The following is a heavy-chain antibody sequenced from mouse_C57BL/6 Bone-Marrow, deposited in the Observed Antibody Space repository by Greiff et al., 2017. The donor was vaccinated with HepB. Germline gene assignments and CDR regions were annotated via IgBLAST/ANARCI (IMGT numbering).Heavy chain of an antibody. J-gene: IGHJ1*03. CDR3: ALTGTSGYWYFDV. CDR1: GFNIKNTY. V-gene: IGHV14-3*01. CDR2: IDPANGNT. D-gene: IGHD4-1*01. Sequence: EVQGVESVAELVRPGASVKLSCTASGFNIKNTYMHWVKQRPEQGLEWIGRIDPANGNTKYAPKFQGKATITADTSSNTAYLQLSSLTSEDTAIYYCALTGTSGYWYFDVWGTGTTVTVSS.